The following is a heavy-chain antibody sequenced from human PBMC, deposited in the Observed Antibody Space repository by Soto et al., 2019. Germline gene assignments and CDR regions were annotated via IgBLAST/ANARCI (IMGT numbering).Heavy chain of an antibody. J-gene: IGHJ4*02. Sequence: PGGSLRLSCEASGFSFSSYGMHWVRQAPGKGLEWVAVIWYDGSNKYYEDSVKGRVAISRDNSKNTVFLEMNCLRPEDTALHYCAKRLGGPSGYYSEYYWRKGTRVTAS. CDR1: GFSFSSYG. V-gene: IGHV3-30*02. D-gene: IGHD2-21*01. CDR2: IWYDGSNK. CDR3: AKRLGGPSGYYSEYY.